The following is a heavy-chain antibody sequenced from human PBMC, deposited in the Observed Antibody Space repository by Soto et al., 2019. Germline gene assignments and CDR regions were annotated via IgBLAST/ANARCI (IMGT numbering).Heavy chain of an antibody. Sequence: GGSLRLSCAASGFTFSSYSMNWVRQAPGKGLEWVSYISSSSTIYYADSVKGRFTISRDNAKNSLYLQMNSLRVEDTAVYYCARDPESSGTLFDYWGQGTLVTVSS. CDR2: ISSSSTI. J-gene: IGHJ4*02. V-gene: IGHV3-48*01. CDR3: ARDPESSGTLFDY. CDR1: GFTFSSYS. D-gene: IGHD3-10*01.